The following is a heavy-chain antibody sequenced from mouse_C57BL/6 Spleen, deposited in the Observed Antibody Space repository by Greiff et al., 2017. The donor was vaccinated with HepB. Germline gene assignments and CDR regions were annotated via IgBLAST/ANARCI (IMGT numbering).Heavy chain of an antibody. CDR1: GYTFTSYW. J-gene: IGHJ2*01. Sequence: QVQLKQPGAELVRPGSSVKLSCKASGYTFTSYWMHWVKQRPIQGLEWIGNIDPSDSETHYNQKFKDKATLTVDKSSSTAYMQLSSLTSEDSAVYYCARQRENYFDYWGQGTTLTVSS. CDR2: IDPSDSET. CDR3: ARQRENYFDY. V-gene: IGHV1-52*01.